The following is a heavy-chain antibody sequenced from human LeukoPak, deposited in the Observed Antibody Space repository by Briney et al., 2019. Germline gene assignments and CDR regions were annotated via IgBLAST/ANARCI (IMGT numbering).Heavy chain of an antibody. J-gene: IGHJ4*02. Sequence: SGGSLRLSCAASGFTFSSYEMTWVRQAPGKGLEWVGFIRSQIYGGTPEYAASVKGRFTISRDDSEDVAYLQMNSLKTEDTAVYYCTRDQTPYYWGQGTLVTVSS. CDR1: GFTFSSYE. CDR2: IRSQIYGGTP. CDR3: TRDQTPYY. V-gene: IGHV3-49*04.